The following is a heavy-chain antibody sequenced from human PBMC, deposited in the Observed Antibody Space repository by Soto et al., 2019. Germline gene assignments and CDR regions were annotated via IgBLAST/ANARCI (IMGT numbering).Heavy chain of an antibody. CDR1: GFTFDDYA. CDR3: AKDGPVTKNIVVVPAAIRYYYMDV. CDR2: ISWNSGSI. J-gene: IGHJ6*03. D-gene: IGHD2-2*01. Sequence: GGSLRLSCAASGFTFDDYAMHWVRQAPGKGLEWVSGISWNSGSIGYADSVKGRFTISRDNAKNSLYLQMNSLRAEDTALYYCAKDGPVTKNIVVVPAAIRYYYMDVWGKGTTVTVSS. V-gene: IGHV3-9*01.